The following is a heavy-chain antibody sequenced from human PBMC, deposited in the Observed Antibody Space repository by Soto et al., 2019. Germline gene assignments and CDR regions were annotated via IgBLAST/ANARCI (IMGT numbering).Heavy chain of an antibody. CDR1: GYTFTSYG. CDR3: ARVPRRPDAFDI. J-gene: IGHJ3*02. Sequence: QVQLVQSGAEVKKPGASVKVSCKTSGYTFTSYGISWVRQAPGQGLEWMGWISTNNGNTNYAEKLQDRVTMTTDTYTSTAYMELSSLRSDDTAVYYCARVPRRPDAFDIWGQGTMFTDSS. CDR2: ISTNNGNT. V-gene: IGHV1-18*01. D-gene: IGHD2-2*01.